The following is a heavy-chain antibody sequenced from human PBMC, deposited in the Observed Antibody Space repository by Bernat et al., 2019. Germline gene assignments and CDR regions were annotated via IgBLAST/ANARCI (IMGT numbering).Heavy chain of an antibody. CDR2: ISGSGGST. D-gene: IGHD1-14*01. CDR3: APRPGGSGPFDY. V-gene: IGHV3-23*04. J-gene: IGHJ4*02. CDR1: GFTFSSYA. Sequence: VQLVESGGGVVQPGRSLRLSCAASGFTFSSYAMSWVRQAPGKGLEWVSAISGSGGSTYYADSVKGRFTISRDNSKNTLYLQMNSLRAEDTAVYYCAPRPGGSGPFDYWGQGTLVTVSS.